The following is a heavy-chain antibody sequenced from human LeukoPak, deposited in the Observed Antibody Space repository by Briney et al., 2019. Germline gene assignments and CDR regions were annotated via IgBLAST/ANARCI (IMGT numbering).Heavy chain of an antibody. CDR3: ARDPGYGDYRY. CDR2: IYSSGST. Sequence: SETLSLTCTVSGGSISSYYWSWFRQPPGKGLEWIGYIYSSGSTNYNPSLKSRVTISVDTSKNQFSLKLSSVTAEDTAVYYCARDPGYGDYRYWGQGTLVTVSS. CDR1: GGSISSYY. D-gene: IGHD4-17*01. J-gene: IGHJ4*02. V-gene: IGHV4-59*01.